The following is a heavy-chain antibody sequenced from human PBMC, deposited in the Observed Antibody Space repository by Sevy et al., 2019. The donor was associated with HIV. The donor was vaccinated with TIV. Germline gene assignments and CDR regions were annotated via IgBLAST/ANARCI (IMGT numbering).Heavy chain of an antibody. Sequence: GGSLRLSCAASGFTFDDYTMHWVRQAPGKGLEWVSLISWDGGSTYYADSVKGRFTISRDNSKNSLYLQMNSLRTEDTALYYCAKDLYRGPTDLPYFEYWGQGTLVTVSS. CDR1: GFTFDDYT. J-gene: IGHJ4*02. CDR2: ISWDGGST. V-gene: IGHV3-43*01. CDR3: AKDLYRGPTDLPYFEY. D-gene: IGHD5-12*01.